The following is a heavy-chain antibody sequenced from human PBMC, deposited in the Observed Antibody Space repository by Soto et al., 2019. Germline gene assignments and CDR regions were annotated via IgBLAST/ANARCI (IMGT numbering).Heavy chain of an antibody. V-gene: IGHV3-74*01. CDR3: TRHGSGDYLLFDP. CDR2: ASPDGTST. D-gene: IGHD4-17*01. CDR1: GFTFSRFW. Sequence: EVQLVESGGTLVQPGGSLRLSCAASGFTFSRFWMHWVRQAPGKGLEWVSRASPDGTSTSYADSVKGRFTISRDNAKNTLFMQMNSLRAEDTAVYYCTRHGSGDYLLFDPWGQGTLVTVSS. J-gene: IGHJ5*02.